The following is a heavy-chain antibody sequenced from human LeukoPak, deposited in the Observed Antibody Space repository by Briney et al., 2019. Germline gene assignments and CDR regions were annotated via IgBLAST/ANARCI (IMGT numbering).Heavy chain of an antibody. V-gene: IGHV3-30*02. CDR1: GFTFSDYS. CDR3: ARTYYDILTGYNPYFDY. D-gene: IGHD3-9*01. J-gene: IGHJ4*02. Sequence: GGSLRLSCAASGFTFSDYSMHWVRQAPGKGLNWVAFIRYDGNNKYYADSVKGRFTISRDNSKNMLYLQMNSLRAEDTAVYYCARTYYDILTGYNPYFDYWGQGILVTVSS. CDR2: IRYDGNNK.